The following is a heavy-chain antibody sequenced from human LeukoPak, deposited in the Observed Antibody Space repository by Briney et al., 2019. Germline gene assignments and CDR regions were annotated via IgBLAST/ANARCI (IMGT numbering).Heavy chain of an antibody. J-gene: IGHJ6*03. D-gene: IGHD2-2*02. V-gene: IGHV3-21*01. CDR1: AFSLSAYN. CDR2: ISYTGTYI. Sequence: GGSLRLSCAASAFSLSAYNMSWVRQAPGKGLEWVSSISYTGTYIYYADSVKGRFTISRDNAKNSLYLQMNSLRAEDTAVYYCAVVPAAIEIEDYYYYYMDVWGKGTTVTVSS. CDR3: AVVPAAIEIEDYYYYYMDV.